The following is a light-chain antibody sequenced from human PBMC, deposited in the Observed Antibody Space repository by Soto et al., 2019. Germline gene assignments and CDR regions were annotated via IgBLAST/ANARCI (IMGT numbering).Light chain of an antibody. CDR2: GAS. CDR3: QQYDSSPRT. Sequence: EIVLTESPGTLSMSPGERATLSCRASQSLSSSSLAWYQQKPGQAPRLXISGASSRAADIPDRVSGSGSGTEFTLTINRLEPEDFEVYYCQQYDSSPRTFGQGTKVDIK. V-gene: IGKV3-20*01. J-gene: IGKJ1*01. CDR1: QSLSSSS.